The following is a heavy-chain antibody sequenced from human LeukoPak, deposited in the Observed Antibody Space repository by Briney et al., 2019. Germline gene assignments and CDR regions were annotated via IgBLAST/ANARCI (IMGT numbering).Heavy chain of an antibody. V-gene: IGHV4-34*01. J-gene: IGHJ3*02. CDR3: ARRPSNSGYDQGAFDI. CDR2: INHSGST. Sequence: SETLSLTCAVYGGSFSGYYWSWIRQPPGKGLEWIGEINHSGSTNYNPSLKSRVTISVETSKNQFSLKLSSVTAADTAVYYCARRPSNSGYDQGAFDIWGQGTMVTVSS. CDR1: GGSFSGYY. D-gene: IGHD5-12*01.